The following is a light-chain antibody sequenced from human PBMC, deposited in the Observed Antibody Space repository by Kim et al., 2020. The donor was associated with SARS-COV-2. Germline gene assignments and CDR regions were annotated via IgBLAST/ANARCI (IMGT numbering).Light chain of an antibody. CDR2: DVR. CDR1: SNDIGRYNS. CDR3: CSYAGSYTLV. Sequence: GQAVTIPCTGTSNDIGRYNSVSWFQQHPGKAPKLVIYDVRQRHSGVPDRFSGSKSGNTASLTISGLQAEDEADYYCCSYAGSYTLVFGGGTQLTVL. V-gene: IGLV2-11*01. J-gene: IGLJ3*02.